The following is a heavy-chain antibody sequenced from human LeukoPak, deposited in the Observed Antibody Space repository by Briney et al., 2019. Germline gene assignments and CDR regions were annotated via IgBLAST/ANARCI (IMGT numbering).Heavy chain of an antibody. CDR1: GFTFSSYS. J-gene: IGHJ4*02. D-gene: IGHD3-16*01. Sequence: GGSLRLSCAASGFTFSSYSMNWVRQAPGKGLEWVSYISFSSSTIYYADSVKGRFTISRDNAKNSLYLQMNSLRAEDTAVYYCARRGDYYDYVWGSHFDYWGQGTLVTVSS. CDR3: ARRGDYYDYVWGSHFDY. V-gene: IGHV3-48*01. CDR2: ISFSSSTI.